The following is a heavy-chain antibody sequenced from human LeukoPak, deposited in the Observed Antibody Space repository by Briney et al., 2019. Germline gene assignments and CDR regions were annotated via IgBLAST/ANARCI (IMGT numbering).Heavy chain of an antibody. CDR2: ITSDGSST. J-gene: IGHJ5*02. V-gene: IGHV3-74*01. Sequence: GGSLRLSCAASGFTFSRYWMHWVRHAPGEGLVWDSRITSDGSSTTYADSVKGRCTISRDNPKNTLYMQMNSLRAEDTALYYCARDQDRFDPWGQGTLVTVSS. CDR3: ARDQDRFDP. CDR1: GFTFSRYW.